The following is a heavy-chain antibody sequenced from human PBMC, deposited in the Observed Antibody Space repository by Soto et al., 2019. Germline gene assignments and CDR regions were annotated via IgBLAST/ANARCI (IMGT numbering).Heavy chain of an antibody. CDR1: GFTFSSYA. Sequence: PGGPLRLSCAASGFTFSSYAMSWVRQAPGKGLEWVSAISGSGGSTYYADSVKGRFTISRDNSKNTLYLQMNSLRAEDTAVYYCAKDQGSSWYEIDYWGQGTLVTVSS. CDR2: ISGSGGST. J-gene: IGHJ4*02. CDR3: AKDQGSSWYEIDY. V-gene: IGHV3-23*01. D-gene: IGHD6-13*01.